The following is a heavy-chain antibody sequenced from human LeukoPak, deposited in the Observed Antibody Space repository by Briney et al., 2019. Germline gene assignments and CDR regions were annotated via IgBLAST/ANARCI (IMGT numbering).Heavy chain of an antibody. CDR3: VRRGDGYPYYFDY. D-gene: IGHD5-24*01. Sequence: SETLSLTCTVSGGSISNHYRSWIRQPSGKGLEWIGYIHYGGNTDYNPSLKGRLTISVDTSKNQFSLKLSSVTAADTAVYYCVRRGDGYPYYFDYWGQGTLVTVSS. CDR2: IHYGGNT. V-gene: IGHV4-59*11. CDR1: GGSISNHY. J-gene: IGHJ4*02.